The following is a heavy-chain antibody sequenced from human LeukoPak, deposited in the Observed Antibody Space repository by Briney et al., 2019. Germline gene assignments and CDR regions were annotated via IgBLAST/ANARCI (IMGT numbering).Heavy chain of an antibody. J-gene: IGHJ5*02. CDR3: ANRVGYSYGA. CDR1: GFTFNSYA. CDR2: IGATGAGT. Sequence: GGSLRLSCAASGFTFNSYAMSWVRQAPGKGLEWVSAIGATGAGTYYADSVKGRFTISRDNSKNTLYLQMNSLRAEDTAVYYCANRVGYSYGAWGQGTLVTVSS. V-gene: IGHV3-23*01. D-gene: IGHD5-18*01.